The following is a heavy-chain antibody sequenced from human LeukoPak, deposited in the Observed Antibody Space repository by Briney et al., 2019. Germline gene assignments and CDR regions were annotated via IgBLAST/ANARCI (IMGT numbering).Heavy chain of an antibody. CDR2: IGTAGDP. D-gene: IGHD1-26*01. V-gene: IGHV3-13*05. Sequence: GGSLRLSCAASGFTFSNYDIHWVRQATGKGLEWVSGIGTAGDPYYTGSVKGRFTISRENAKNSLYLQMNSLRAGDTAVYYCARGSAIVGATGYCNGMDVWGQGTTVTVSS. CDR3: ARGSAIVGATGYCNGMDV. CDR1: GFTFSNYD. J-gene: IGHJ6*02.